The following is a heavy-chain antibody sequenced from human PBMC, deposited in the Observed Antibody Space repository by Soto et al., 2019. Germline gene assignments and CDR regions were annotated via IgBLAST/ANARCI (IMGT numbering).Heavy chain of an antibody. D-gene: IGHD3-22*01. V-gene: IGHV3-23*01. CDR2: ISGSGGST. J-gene: IGHJ6*02. Sequence: EVQLLESGGDLVQPGGSLRLSCAASGFTFSSYAMTWVRQAPGKGLEWVSGISGSGGSTYYADSVKGRFTISRDNSKNTMYLQMNSLSAEDTAVYYCAEGVRSYYYYGMDVWGQGTAVTVSS. CDR1: GFTFSSYA. CDR3: AEGVRSYYYYGMDV.